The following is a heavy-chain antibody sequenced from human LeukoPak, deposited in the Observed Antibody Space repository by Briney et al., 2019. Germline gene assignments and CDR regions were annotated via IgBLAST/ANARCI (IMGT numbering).Heavy chain of an antibody. CDR1: RITFSSYA. V-gene: IGHV3-23*01. CDR3: AKDYYYDSSGPFDY. Sequence: RGSLRLSCAASRITFSSYAMSWVRQAPGEGLEWVSVISGSATNTYYADSVKGRFTISRDNSRNTLFLQMNSLRAEDTAVYYCAKDYYYDSSGPFDYWGQGTLVTVSS. CDR2: ISGSATNT. J-gene: IGHJ4*02. D-gene: IGHD3-22*01.